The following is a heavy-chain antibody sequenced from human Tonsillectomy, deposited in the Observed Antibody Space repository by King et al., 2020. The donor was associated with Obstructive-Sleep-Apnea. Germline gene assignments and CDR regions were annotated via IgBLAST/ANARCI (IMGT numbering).Heavy chain of an antibody. CDR1: GYSFTTYW. V-gene: IGHV5-51*01. CDR2: IYPGDSDT. J-gene: IGHJ4*02. D-gene: IGHD3-10*01. Sequence: VQLVESGAEVKKPGESLKISCKGSGYSFTTYWIGWVRQMPGKGPQWMGIIYPGDSDTRYRPSFPRQVTMSADKSIRTAYLQLSSLKASDTAMYYCARVDMVRGVIDYWGQGTLVTVSS. CDR3: ARVDMVRGVIDY.